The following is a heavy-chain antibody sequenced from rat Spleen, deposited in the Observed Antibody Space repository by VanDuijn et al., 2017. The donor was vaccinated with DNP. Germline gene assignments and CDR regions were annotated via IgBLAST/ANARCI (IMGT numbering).Heavy chain of an antibody. Sequence: EVQLVESGGDLVQPGRSLKLSCVASGFTFNNYWMTWIRQVPGKGLEWVASITSSGGSTYYPDSVKGRFTISRDDAKNTQYLQMDSLRSEDTATYYCARHEEYSSYVYGFAYWGRGTLVTVSS. J-gene: IGHJ3*01. CDR1: GFTFNNYW. CDR2: ITSSGGST. V-gene: IGHV5-31*01. D-gene: IGHD1-2*01. CDR3: ARHEEYSSYVYGFAY.